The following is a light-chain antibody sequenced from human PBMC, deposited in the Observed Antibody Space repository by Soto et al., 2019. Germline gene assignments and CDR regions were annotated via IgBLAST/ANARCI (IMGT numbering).Light chain of an antibody. Sequence: QSVLTQPPSASGTPGQRVTISCSGSSSNIGSNYVYWYQQVPGTAPKLLIYRNNQRPSGVPDRFSGSKSGTSASLAISGLRSEDEADYYCSSYAGRNNWVFGGGTKVTVL. J-gene: IGLJ3*02. V-gene: IGLV1-47*01. CDR2: RNN. CDR1: SSNIGSNY. CDR3: SSYAGRNNWV.